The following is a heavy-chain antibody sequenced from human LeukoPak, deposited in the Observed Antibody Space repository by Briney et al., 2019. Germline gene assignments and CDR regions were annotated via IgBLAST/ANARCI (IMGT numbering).Heavy chain of an antibody. CDR3: ARLAVAVAGTFWFDP. J-gene: IGHJ5*02. Sequence: ASVKVSCKASGYTFTSYGISWVRQAPGQGLVWMGWISAYNGNTNYAQKLQGRVTMTTDTSTSTAYMELRSLRSDDTAVYYCARLAVAVAGTFWFDPWGQGTLVTVS. D-gene: IGHD6-19*01. CDR1: GYTFTSYG. V-gene: IGHV1-18*01. CDR2: ISAYNGNT.